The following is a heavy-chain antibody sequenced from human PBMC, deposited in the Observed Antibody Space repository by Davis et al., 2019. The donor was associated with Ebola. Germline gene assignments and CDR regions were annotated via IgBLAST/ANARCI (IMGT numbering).Heavy chain of an antibody. CDR3: ARDRGGDSNYDGMDV. CDR2: IYYSGST. CDR1: GGSISSYY. Sequence: PSETLSLTCTVSGGSISSYYWSWIRQPPGKGLEWIGYIYYSGSTNYNPSLKSRVAISVDTSKNQFSLKLSSVTAADTAVYYCARDRGGDSNYDGMDVWGQGTTVTVSS. J-gene: IGHJ6*02. D-gene: IGHD4-11*01. V-gene: IGHV4-59*01.